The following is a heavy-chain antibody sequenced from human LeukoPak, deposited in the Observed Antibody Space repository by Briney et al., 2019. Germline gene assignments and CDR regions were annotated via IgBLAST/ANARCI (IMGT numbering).Heavy chain of an antibody. D-gene: IGHD1-26*01. V-gene: IGHV3-23*01. Sequence: GGSLRLSCADSGFTFSSYAMTWVRQAPGKGLEWVSLISGSGGNTYYADSVKGRFTISRDNSKNTLSLQMNSLRAEDTAVYYCAKDVRVGGGGMDVWGQGAPVTVSS. J-gene: IGHJ6*02. CDR2: ISGSGGNT. CDR1: GFTFSSYA. CDR3: AKDVRVGGGGMDV.